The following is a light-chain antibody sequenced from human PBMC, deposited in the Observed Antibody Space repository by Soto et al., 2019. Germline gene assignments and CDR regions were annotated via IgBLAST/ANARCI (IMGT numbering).Light chain of an antibody. Sequence: EIVLTQSPGTLSLSPGERATLSYRASQSVSSYYLAWYQQKPGQAPRLLIDAASSRATGIPDRFSGGGSGTDFTLTISRLEPEDFAVYYCQQFGSSPWTFGQGTKVEIK. CDR2: AAS. J-gene: IGKJ1*01. CDR3: QQFGSSPWT. CDR1: QSVSSYY. V-gene: IGKV3-20*01.